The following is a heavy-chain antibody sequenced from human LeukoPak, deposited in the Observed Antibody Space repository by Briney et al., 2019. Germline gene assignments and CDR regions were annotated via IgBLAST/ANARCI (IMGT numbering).Heavy chain of an antibody. D-gene: IGHD4-17*01. V-gene: IGHV1-69*04. CDR3: AREYGDYVAFFDY. Sequence: SVKVSCKASGGTFSSYAISWVRQAPGQGLEWMERIIPILGIANYAQKFQGRVTITADKSTSTAYMELSSLRSEDTAVYYCAREYGDYVAFFDYWGQGTLVTVSS. CDR2: IIPILGIA. J-gene: IGHJ4*02. CDR1: GGTFSSYA.